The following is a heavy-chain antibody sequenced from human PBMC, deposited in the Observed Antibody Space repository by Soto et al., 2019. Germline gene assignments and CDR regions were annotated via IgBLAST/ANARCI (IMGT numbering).Heavy chain of an antibody. CDR2: IYWDDDK. CDR1: GFSLTTTGVG. D-gene: IGHD1-20*01. CDR3: SHSRITATILAFNS. V-gene: IGHV2-5*02. J-gene: IGHJ4*02. Sequence: QITLKESGPTLVKPTQTLTLTCTFSGFSLTTTGVGVGWIRQPPGKALEWLALIYWDDDKRFSPSLKSRLNLTTGTSKNQGVLTFTNMDPVDTATYSCSHSRITATILAFNSLVQGARVTVAS.